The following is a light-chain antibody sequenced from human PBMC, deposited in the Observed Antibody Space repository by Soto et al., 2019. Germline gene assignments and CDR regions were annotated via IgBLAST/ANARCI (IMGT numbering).Light chain of an antibody. V-gene: IGLV2-14*01. Sequence: QSALTQPASASGSPGQSITISCTGTSSDIGTYNSVSWYQHHPGKAPKLLIFEVIDRPSGVSDRFSGSKSGNTASLTISGLQPEDEAEYYCCSYTATYTLVFGGGT. J-gene: IGLJ3*02. CDR3: CSYTATYTLV. CDR2: EVI. CDR1: SSDIGTYNS.